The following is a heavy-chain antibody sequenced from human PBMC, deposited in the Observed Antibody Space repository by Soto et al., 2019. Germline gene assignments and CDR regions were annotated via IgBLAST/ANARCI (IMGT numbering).Heavy chain of an antibody. Sequence: QITLKESGPTLVKPTQTLTLTCTFSGFSLSTSGVGVGWIRQPPGKALEWLALIYWDDDKRYSPSLKSRLTINKDSSKNQVVLTMTNMDPVDTATYYCAHGLTIFETNPFDYWGPGTLVTGSS. CDR1: GFSLSTSGVG. J-gene: IGHJ4*02. V-gene: IGHV2-5*02. CDR2: IYWDDDK. D-gene: IGHD3-9*01. CDR3: AHGLTIFETNPFDY.